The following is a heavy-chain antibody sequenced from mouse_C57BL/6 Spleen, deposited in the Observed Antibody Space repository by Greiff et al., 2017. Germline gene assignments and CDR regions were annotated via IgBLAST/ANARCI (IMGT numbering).Heavy chain of an antibody. CDR1: GYTFTSYG. CDR2: IYPRSGNT. Sequence: QVQLKQSGAELARPGASVKLSCKASGYTFTSYGISWVKQRTGQGLEWIGEIYPRSGNTYYNEKFKGKATLTADKSSSTAYMELRSLTSEDSAVYFCASRIYDYEGYFDYWGQGTTLTVSS. CDR3: ASRIYDYEGYFDY. D-gene: IGHD2-4*01. V-gene: IGHV1-81*01. J-gene: IGHJ2*01.